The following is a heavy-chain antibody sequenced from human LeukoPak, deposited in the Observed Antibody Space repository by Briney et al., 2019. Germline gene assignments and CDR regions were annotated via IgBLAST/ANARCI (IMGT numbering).Heavy chain of an antibody. D-gene: IGHD3-16*01. CDR1: GGSISSYY. V-gene: IGHV4-59*01. J-gene: IGHJ4*02. CDR2: IYYSGST. CDR3: ARGMRDNDLWGIYYFDY. Sequence: PSETLSLTCTVSGGSISSYYWSWIRQPPGKGLEWIGYIYYSGSTNYNPSLKSRVTISVDTSKNQFSLKLSSVTAADTAVYYCARGMRDNDLWGIYYFDYWGQGTLVTVSS.